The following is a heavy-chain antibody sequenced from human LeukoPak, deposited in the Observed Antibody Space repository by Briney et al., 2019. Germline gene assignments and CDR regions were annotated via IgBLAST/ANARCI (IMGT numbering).Heavy chain of an antibody. V-gene: IGHV4-61*10. CDR1: GDSISSGDYY. CDR2: INHSGST. Sequence: SETLSLTCTVSGDSISSGDYYWSWIRQPAGKGLEWIGEINHSGSTNYNPSLKSRVTISVDTSKNQFSLKLSSVTAADTAVYYCATSYYGDYFDYWGQGTLVTVSS. CDR3: ATSYYGDYFDY. J-gene: IGHJ4*02. D-gene: IGHD4-17*01.